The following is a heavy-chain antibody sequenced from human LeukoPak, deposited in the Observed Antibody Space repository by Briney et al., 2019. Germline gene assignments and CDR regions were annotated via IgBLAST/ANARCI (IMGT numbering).Heavy chain of an antibody. CDR3: ARISDYGDYVED. J-gene: IGHJ4*02. CDR1: GFTFSDYY. D-gene: IGHD4-17*01. V-gene: IGHV3-11*01. CDR2: ISSSGSTI. Sequence: GGSLRLSCAASGFTFSDYYMSWIRQAPGKGLEWVSYISSSGSTIYYADSVKGRFTISRDNARNSLYLQMNSLRAEDTAVYYCARISDYGDYVEDWGQGTLVTVSS.